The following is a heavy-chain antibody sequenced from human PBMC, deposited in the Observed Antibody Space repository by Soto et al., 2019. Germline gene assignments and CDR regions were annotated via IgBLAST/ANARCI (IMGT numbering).Heavy chain of an antibody. V-gene: IGHV5-10-1*01. CDR1: GYSFTSYW. J-gene: IGHJ4*02. Sequence: GESLKISCKGSGYSFTSYWIGWVRQMPGKGLEWMGRIDPSDSYTNYSPSFQGHVTISADKSISTAYLQWSSLKASDTAIYYCASLYYYGSGSYYNVDYWGQGTLVTVSS. D-gene: IGHD3-10*01. CDR2: IDPSDSYT. CDR3: ASLYYYGSGSYYNVDY.